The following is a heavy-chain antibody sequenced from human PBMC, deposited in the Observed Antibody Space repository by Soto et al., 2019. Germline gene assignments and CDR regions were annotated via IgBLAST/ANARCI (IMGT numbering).Heavy chain of an antibody. Sequence: GGSLRLSCAASGFTFSSYSMNWVRQAPGKGLEWVSYISSSSSTIYYADSVKGRFTISRDNDKNSLYLQMNSLRDEDTAVYYCATADYYDSSGYYFDYWGQGTLVTVSS. V-gene: IGHV3-48*02. D-gene: IGHD3-22*01. CDR1: GFTFSSYS. CDR2: ISSSSSTI. CDR3: ATADYYDSSGYYFDY. J-gene: IGHJ4*02.